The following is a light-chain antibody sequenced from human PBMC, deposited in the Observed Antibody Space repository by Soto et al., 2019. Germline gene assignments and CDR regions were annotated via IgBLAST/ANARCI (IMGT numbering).Light chain of an antibody. J-gene: IGKJ2*01. Sequence: DIQMTQSPSTLSASVGDRVTITCRASQSINSWLAWYQQKPWKAPKLLIYKASSLESGVPSRFSGSESGTEFTLTISSLQPDDFAPYYYQQYSSYQYTFGQGTKLEIK. CDR3: QQYSSYQYT. CDR1: QSINSW. V-gene: IGKV1-5*03. CDR2: KAS.